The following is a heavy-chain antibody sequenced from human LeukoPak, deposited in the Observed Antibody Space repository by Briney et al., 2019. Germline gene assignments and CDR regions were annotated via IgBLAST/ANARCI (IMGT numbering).Heavy chain of an antibody. CDR1: GFTFSSYW. Sequence: GGSLRLSCAASGFTFSSYWMTWDRQAPGKGLEWVASIKQDGSDKYYVDSVKGRFTISRDNAKNSVYLQMNSLRVEDTAVFYCARDSGTGWNYWGQGTLVTVSS. J-gene: IGHJ4*02. V-gene: IGHV3-7*01. CDR2: IKQDGSDK. D-gene: IGHD3/OR15-3a*01. CDR3: ARDSGTGWNY.